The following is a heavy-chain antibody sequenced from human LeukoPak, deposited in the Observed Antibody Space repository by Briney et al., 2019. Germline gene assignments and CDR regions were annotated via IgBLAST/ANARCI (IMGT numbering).Heavy chain of an antibody. CDR1: RFAFSNYA. CDR2: ISASGGSS. J-gene: IGHJ6*02. V-gene: IGHV3-23*01. CDR3: AKGNRDTTYYYGMDV. D-gene: IGHD1-1*01. Sequence: SGGSLRLSCAASRFAFSNYAFNWVRQAPGKGLEWVSSISASGGSSYYADSVKGRFTISRDNSKDTLLLQMSSLRAEDTAIYYCAKGNRDTTYYYGMDVWGQGTTVTVSS.